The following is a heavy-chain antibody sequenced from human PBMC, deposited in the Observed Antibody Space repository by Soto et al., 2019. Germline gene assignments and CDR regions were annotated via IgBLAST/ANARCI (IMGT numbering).Heavy chain of an antibody. CDR3: ARGVVYRDVGLAYGMDV. J-gene: IGHJ6*02. D-gene: IGHD3-22*01. CDR2: NNYSGST. V-gene: IGHV4-34*01. Sequence: SETLALTCAVYGESFCNHYWTWIRQSPGKGLEWDGENNYSGSTRYNWSLGSRVTISVDTSKKQLSLMVTSVTAGDTAVYYCARGVVYRDVGLAYGMDVWGQGTTVTVSS. CDR1: GESFCNHY.